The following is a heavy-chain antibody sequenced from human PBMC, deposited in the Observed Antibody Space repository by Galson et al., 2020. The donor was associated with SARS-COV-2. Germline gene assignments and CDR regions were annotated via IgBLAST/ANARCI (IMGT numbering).Heavy chain of an antibody. CDR3: ARDVSGWYLNY. J-gene: IGHJ4*02. CDR2: ISYDGSNK. V-gene: IGHV3-30-3*01. CDR1: GFTFSSYA. D-gene: IGHD6-19*01. Sequence: EGSLRLSCAASGFTFSSYAMHWVRQAPGKGLEWVAVISYDGSNKYYADSVKGRFTISRDNSKNTLYLQMNSLRAEDTAVYYCARDVSGWYLNYWGQGTLVTVSS.